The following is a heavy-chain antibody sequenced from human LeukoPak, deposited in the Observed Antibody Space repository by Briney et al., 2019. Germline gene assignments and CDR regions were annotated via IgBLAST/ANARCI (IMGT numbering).Heavy chain of an antibody. CDR1: GGSFSGYY. CDR3: ARHFTRRLLHFDY. V-gene: IGHV4-34*01. CDR2: INHSGST. Sequence: PSETLSLTCAVYGGSFSGYYWSWIRQPPGKGLEWIGEINHSGSTNYNPSLKSRVTISVDTSKNQFSLKLSSVTAADTAVYYCARHFTRRLLHFDYWGQGTLVTVSS. J-gene: IGHJ4*02. D-gene: IGHD2-15*01.